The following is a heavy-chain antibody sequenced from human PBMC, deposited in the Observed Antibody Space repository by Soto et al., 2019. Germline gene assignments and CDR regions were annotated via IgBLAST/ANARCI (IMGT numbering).Heavy chain of an antibody. Sequence: PGGSLRLSCSVSGFIFSDYGMHWVRQAPGKGLQWVAVISSDGQDEQYADSVKGRFTVSRDNSKGTFYLQMNSLSPEDTAVYSCARQESESFFDLWGRGTLVTVSS. J-gene: IGHJ4*01. CDR3: ARQESESFFDL. CDR1: GFIFSDYG. V-gene: IGHV3-30*03. CDR2: ISSDGQDE.